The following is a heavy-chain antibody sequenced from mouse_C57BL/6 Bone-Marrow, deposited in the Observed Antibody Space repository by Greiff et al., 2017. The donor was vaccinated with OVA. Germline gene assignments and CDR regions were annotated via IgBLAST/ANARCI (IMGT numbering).Heavy chain of an antibody. V-gene: IGHV7-3*01. CDR2: IRNKANGYTT. Sequence: EVKLQESGGGLVQPGGSLSLSCAASGFTFTDYYMSWVRQPPGKALEWLGFIRNKANGYTTEYSASVKGRFTISRDNSQSILYLQMNALRAEDSATYYCARSWDGYFDVWGTGTTVTVSS. CDR3: ARSWDGYFDV. J-gene: IGHJ1*03. CDR1: GFTFTDYY. D-gene: IGHD4-1*01.